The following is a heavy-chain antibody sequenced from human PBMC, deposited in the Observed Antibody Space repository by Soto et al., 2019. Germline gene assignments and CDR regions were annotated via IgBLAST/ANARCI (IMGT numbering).Heavy chain of an antibody. D-gene: IGHD2-2*01. Sequence: QVPLVQSGTEVKKPGASVKVSCKASGYTFTDYDINWVRQAPGQGLEWMGWVSPNSGNTVYAQKFQDRVTMTRDTSISTAYMELSNLRFEDTAMYYCARGRFYSETSTWFAFWGQGTPVTVSS. V-gene: IGHV1-8*01. J-gene: IGHJ5*01. CDR3: ARGRFYSETSTWFAF. CDR2: VSPNSGNT. CDR1: GYTFTDYD.